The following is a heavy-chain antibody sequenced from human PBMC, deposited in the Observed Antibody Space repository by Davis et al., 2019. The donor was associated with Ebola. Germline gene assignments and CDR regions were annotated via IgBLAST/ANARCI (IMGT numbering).Heavy chain of an antibody. Sequence: GESLKISCQGSGYSFSYYWIGWVRQMPGKGLEWMGLIYPADSDTRYSPTFQGQVTISVNKSINTAYLQWSSLQASDSAIYYCARARYYYDSGGYHWYFDYWGQGTLATVSS. J-gene: IGHJ4*02. D-gene: IGHD3-22*01. CDR3: ARARYYYDSGGYHWYFDY. V-gene: IGHV5-51*01. CDR1: GYSFSYYW. CDR2: IYPADSDT.